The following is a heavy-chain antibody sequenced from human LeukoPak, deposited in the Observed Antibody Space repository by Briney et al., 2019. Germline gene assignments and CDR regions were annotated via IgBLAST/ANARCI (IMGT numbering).Heavy chain of an antibody. V-gene: IGHV3-74*01. D-gene: IGHD6-13*01. CDR2: INIDGSSG. Sequence: GGSLRLSCAASGFIFSNSGIHWVRQAPGKGLVWVSRINIDGSSGSYADSVEGRFTISRDNAKNTLYLQMNSLRAEDTAVYYCAKDDTSGSSGAFDIWGQGTMVTVSS. CDR3: AKDDTSGSSGAFDI. J-gene: IGHJ3*02. CDR1: GFIFSNSG.